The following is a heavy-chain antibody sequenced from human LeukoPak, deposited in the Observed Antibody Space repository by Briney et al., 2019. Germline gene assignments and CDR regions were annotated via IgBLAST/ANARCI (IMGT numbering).Heavy chain of an antibody. CDR1: GGSFSGYY. D-gene: IGHD6-13*01. J-gene: IGHJ4*02. CDR2: INNSGST. CDR3: VRDIAAAGGFEY. V-gene: IGHV4-34*01. Sequence: KPSETLSLTCGVYGGSFSGYYWSWIRQPPGKGLEWIGEINNSGSTNYNPSLKSRVTISVDTSKNQFSLKLSSVTAADTAVYYCVRDIAAAGGFEYWGQGTLVTVSS.